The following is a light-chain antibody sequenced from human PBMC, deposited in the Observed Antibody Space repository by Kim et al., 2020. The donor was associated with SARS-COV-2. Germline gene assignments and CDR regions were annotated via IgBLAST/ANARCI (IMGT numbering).Light chain of an antibody. CDR3: QQSYTSPQLT. J-gene: IGKJ4*01. CDR1: QTVTKY. CDR2: GAS. V-gene: IGKV1-39*01. Sequence: SVGDNVTMTCRASQTVTKYLNWYQHKPGQAPKLLIYGASSLEGGVPSRFSGRGSGTDFTLTISGLQPEDFATYYCQQSYTSPQLTFGGGTKVDIK.